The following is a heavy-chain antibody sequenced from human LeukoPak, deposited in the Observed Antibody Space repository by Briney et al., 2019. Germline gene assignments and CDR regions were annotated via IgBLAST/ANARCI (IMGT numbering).Heavy chain of an antibody. J-gene: IGHJ4*02. CDR3: ARAPAAVDY. CDR2: ISWNSGSI. Sequence: GGSLRLSCAASGFTFDDYAMHWVRQAPGKGLEWVSGISWNSGSIGYADSVKGRFTISRDNAKNSLYLQMNSLRAEDTAVYYCARAPAAVDYWGQGTLVTVSS. CDR1: GFTFDDYA. V-gene: IGHV3-9*01. D-gene: IGHD2-2*01.